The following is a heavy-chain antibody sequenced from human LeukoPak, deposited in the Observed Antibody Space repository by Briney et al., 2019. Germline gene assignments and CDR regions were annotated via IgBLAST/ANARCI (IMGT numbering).Heavy chain of an antibody. Sequence: GASVKVSCKASGYTFTGYYMHWVRQAPGQGLEWMGWINPNSGGTNYAQKFQGRVTMTRDTSISTAYMELSRLRSDDTAVYYCAREAGIAVGIVNYYYYMDVWGKGTTVTVSS. CDR3: AREAGIAVGIVNYYYYMDV. CDR2: INPNSGGT. J-gene: IGHJ6*03. D-gene: IGHD3-16*02. CDR1: GYTFTGYY. V-gene: IGHV1-2*02.